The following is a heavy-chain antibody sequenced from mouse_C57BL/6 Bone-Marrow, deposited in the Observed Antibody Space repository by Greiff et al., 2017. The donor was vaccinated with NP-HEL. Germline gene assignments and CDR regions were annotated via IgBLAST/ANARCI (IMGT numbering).Heavy chain of an antibody. V-gene: IGHV1-69*01. Sequence: VQLQQPGAELVMPGASVKLSCKASGYTFTSYWMHWVKQRPGQGLEWIGEIDPSDSYTNYNQKFKGKSTLTVDKSSSTAYMQLSSLTSEDSAVYYGASDYYGSSPWFAYWGQGTLVTVSA. J-gene: IGHJ3*01. CDR1: GYTFTSYW. D-gene: IGHD1-1*01. CDR2: IDPSDSYT. CDR3: ASDYYGSSPWFAY.